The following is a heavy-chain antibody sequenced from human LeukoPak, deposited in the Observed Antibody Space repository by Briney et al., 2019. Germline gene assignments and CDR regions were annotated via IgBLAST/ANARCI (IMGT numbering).Heavy chain of an antibody. D-gene: IGHD3-10*01. CDR2: ISGSGGST. Sequence: GGSLRLSCAASGFTFSNAWMSWVRQAPGKGLEWVSAISGSGGSTYYADSVKGRFTISRDNSKNTLYLQMNSLRAEDTAVYYCAKVGYGSGSSGFDYWGQGTLVTVSA. J-gene: IGHJ4*02. V-gene: IGHV3-23*01. CDR3: AKVGYGSGSSGFDY. CDR1: GFTFSNAW.